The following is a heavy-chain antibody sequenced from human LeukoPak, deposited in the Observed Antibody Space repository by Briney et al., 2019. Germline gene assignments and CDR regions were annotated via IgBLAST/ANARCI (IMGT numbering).Heavy chain of an antibody. D-gene: IGHD1-26*01. CDR2: IKPDGSEK. CDR3: ARLGSGNYHDPYDV. Sequence: PGGSLRLSCAASGFTFTNYWVSWVRQAPGKGLEWVANIKPDGSEKYYVDSVKGRFTISRDNAKNSLYLQMNSLRVEDTAVYYCARLGSGNYHDPYDVWGQGTLVTVSS. CDR1: GFTFTNYW. V-gene: IGHV3-7*01. J-gene: IGHJ3*01.